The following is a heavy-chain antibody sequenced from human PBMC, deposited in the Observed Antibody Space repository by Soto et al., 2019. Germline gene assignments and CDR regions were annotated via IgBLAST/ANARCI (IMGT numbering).Heavy chain of an antibody. CDR1: GYTFTSYV. CDR3: ARDMWTIAAAGKLDY. CDR2: ISAYNGNT. D-gene: IGHD6-13*01. J-gene: IGHJ4*02. V-gene: IGHV1-18*01. Sequence: QVQLVQSGAEVKKPGASVKVSCKASGYTFTSYVISWVRQAPGQGLEWMGWISAYNGNTNYAQKRQGRVTMTTDPSTSTAYMELRSLRSDDTAVYYCARDMWTIAAAGKLDYWGQGTLVTVSS.